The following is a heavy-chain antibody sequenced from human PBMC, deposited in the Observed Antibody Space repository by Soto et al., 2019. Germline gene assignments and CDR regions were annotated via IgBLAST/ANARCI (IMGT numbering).Heavy chain of an antibody. CDR2: ISSSSSYI. D-gene: IGHD6-13*01. V-gene: IGHV3-21*01. J-gene: IGHJ3*02. CDR3: ASYVCLYSSSCPDVFDI. Sequence: GGSLRLSWAASGFTFSSYSMNWVRQAPGKGLEWASSISSSSSYIYFADSVKGRFTISRDNAKNSLYLQMNSLRAEDTAVYYCASYVCLYSSSCPDVFDIWGQGTMVTVSS. CDR1: GFTFSSYS.